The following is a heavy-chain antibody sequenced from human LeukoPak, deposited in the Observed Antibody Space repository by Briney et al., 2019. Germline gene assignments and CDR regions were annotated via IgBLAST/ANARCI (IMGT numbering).Heavy chain of an antibody. V-gene: IGHV4-34*01. CDR2: INHSGST. CDR1: GGSFSGYY. Sequence: SETLSLTCAVYGGSFSGYYWSWIRQPPGKGLEWIGEINHSGSTNYNPSLKSRVTISVDTSKNQFSLKLSSVTAADTAVYYCPGRESDRSGSRTFDYWGQGTLVTVSS. CDR3: PGRESDRSGSRTFDY. J-gene: IGHJ4*02. D-gene: IGHD3-10*01.